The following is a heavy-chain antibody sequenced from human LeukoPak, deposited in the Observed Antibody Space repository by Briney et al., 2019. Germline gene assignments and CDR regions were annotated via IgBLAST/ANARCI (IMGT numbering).Heavy chain of an antibody. V-gene: IGHV4-34*01. Sequence: SETLSLTCAVYGGSFSDSSWSWIRQPPGKGLEWIGDINYSGSTNYSPSLKSRVTISVDTSKNQFSLKLSSVTAADTAVFYCARQGGDEVFDYWGQGTLVTVSS. CDR1: GGSFSDSS. CDR3: ARQGGDEVFDY. CDR2: INYSGST. J-gene: IGHJ4*02. D-gene: IGHD2-21*01.